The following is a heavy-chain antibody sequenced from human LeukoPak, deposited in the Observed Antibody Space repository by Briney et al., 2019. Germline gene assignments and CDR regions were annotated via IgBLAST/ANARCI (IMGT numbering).Heavy chain of an antibody. CDR2: INRDGSGK. CDR1: GLTFINYW. CDR3: ARVEYSGNGNLY. Sequence: PGGSLRLSCAGSGLTFINYWMTWVRQVPGKGLEWVANINRDGSGKYYLPSVRGRFTISKDDAKDSLYLQMDSLRPEDTAIYYYARVEYSGNGNLYWGQGTLVTVSS. V-gene: IGHV3-7*03. J-gene: IGHJ4*02. D-gene: IGHD1-26*01.